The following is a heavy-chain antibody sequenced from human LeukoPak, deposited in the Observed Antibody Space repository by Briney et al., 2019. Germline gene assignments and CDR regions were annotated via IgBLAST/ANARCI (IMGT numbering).Heavy chain of an antibody. CDR2: INHSGST. CDR1: GGSFSGYY. V-gene: IGHV4-34*01. Sequence: SETLSLTCAVYGGSFSGYYWSWIRQPPGKGLEWIGEINHSGSTNYNPSLKSRVTISVDTSKNQFSLKLSSVTAADTAVYYCARGSVAAAGTGFPSASDYWGQGTLVTVSS. D-gene: IGHD6-13*01. CDR3: ARGSVAAAGTGFPSASDY. J-gene: IGHJ4*02.